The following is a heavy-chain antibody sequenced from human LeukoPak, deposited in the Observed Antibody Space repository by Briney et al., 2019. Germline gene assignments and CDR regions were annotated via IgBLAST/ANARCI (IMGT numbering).Heavy chain of an antibody. V-gene: IGHV4-4*07. J-gene: IGHJ4*02. CDR3: ASSLYYYTSGAGFDY. Sequence: SETLSLTCTVSGASIRTYYWSWIRQPAGKELEWIGRISASGNTDHNPSLKSRVTMSVDTSKNQVSLNLNSVTAADTAVYYCASSLYYYTSGAGFDYWGQGTLVTVSA. CDR2: ISASGNT. CDR1: GASIRTYY. D-gene: IGHD3-10*01.